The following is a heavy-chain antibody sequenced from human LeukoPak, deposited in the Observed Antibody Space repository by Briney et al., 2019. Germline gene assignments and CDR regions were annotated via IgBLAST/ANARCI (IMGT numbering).Heavy chain of an antibody. CDR2: MNPNSGNT. J-gene: IGHJ3*02. D-gene: IGHD4-17*01. Sequence: AASVKVSCKASGYTFTSYDINWVRQATGQGLEWMGWMNPNSGNTGYAQKFQGRVTMTRSTSISTAYMELSSLRSEDTAVYYCATASTVTTERGSVVRAFDIWGQGTMVTVSS. V-gene: IGHV1-8*01. CDR1: GYTFTSYD. CDR3: ATASTVTTERGSVVRAFDI.